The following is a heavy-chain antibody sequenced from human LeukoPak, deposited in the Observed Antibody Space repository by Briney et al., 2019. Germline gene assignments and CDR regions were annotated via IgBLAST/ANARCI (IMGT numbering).Heavy chain of an antibody. Sequence: PSETLSLTCAVSGGSISSSNWWSWVRQPPGKGLEWIGEIYHSGSTNYNPSLKSRVTISVDTSKNQFSLKLTSVTAADTAVYYCARGSRDYDFWSGYSLIDYWGQGTLVTVSS. CDR1: GGSISSSNW. CDR2: IYHSGST. CDR3: ARGSRDYDFWSGYSLIDY. V-gene: IGHV4-4*02. J-gene: IGHJ4*02. D-gene: IGHD3-3*01.